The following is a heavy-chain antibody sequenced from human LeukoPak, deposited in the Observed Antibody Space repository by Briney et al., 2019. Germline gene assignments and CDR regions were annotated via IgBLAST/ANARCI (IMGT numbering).Heavy chain of an antibody. CDR1: GYTFTSYG. Sequence: GASVKVSCKASGYTFTSYGISWVRQAPGQGLEWMGWISAYNGNTNYAQKLQGRVTMTTDTSTSTAYMELRSLRSDDTAVYYCARDQGRYSGGMMAFDIWGQGTMVTVSS. CDR2: ISAYNGNT. D-gene: IGHD1-26*01. CDR3: ARDQGRYSGGMMAFDI. V-gene: IGHV1-18*01. J-gene: IGHJ3*02.